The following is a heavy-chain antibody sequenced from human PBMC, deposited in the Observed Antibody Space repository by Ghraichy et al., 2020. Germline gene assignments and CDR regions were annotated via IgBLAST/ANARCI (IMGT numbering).Heavy chain of an antibody. CDR2: ISANGGNT. V-gene: IGHV3-64D*06. CDR3: VKVGRDFWSCYYSGKIFDY. J-gene: IGHJ4*02. CDR1: GFTFSNYA. Sequence: GESLNISCSASGFTFSNYAMQWVRQTPGKGLEDVSAISANGGNTYYIGSVKGRFTVSRDNSKSTLYLQMSRLRAEDTAVYYCVKVGRDFWSCYYSGKIFDYWGQGTLVSVSS. D-gene: IGHD3-3*01.